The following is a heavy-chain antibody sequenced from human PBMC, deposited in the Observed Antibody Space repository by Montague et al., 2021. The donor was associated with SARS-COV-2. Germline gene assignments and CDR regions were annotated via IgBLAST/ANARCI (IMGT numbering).Heavy chain of an antibody. CDR2: INHSGST. V-gene: IGHV4-34*01. D-gene: IGHD4-17*01. CDR1: GGSFSGYY. Sequence: SETLSLTYAVYGGSFSGYYWSWIRQPPGKGLEWIGEINHSGSTNYNPSLKSRVTISVDTSKNQFSLKLSSVTAADTAVYYCARGRTVTTFYYYYGMDVWGQGTTVTVSS. CDR3: ARGRTVTTFYYYYGMDV. J-gene: IGHJ6*02.